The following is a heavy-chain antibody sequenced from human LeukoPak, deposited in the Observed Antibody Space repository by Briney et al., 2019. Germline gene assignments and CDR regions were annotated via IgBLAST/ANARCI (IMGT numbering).Heavy chain of an antibody. V-gene: IGHV3-30*18. CDR3: ANLYYYDSSGYYKDLIDY. J-gene: IGHJ4*02. CDR1: GFTFSSYG. Sequence: EPGGSLRLSCAASGFTFSSYGIHWVRQAPGKGLEWVAVVSSDGSIKYYADSGKGRFTISRDNSKNTLYLQMNSLRAEDTAVYYCANLYYYDSSGYYKDLIDYWGQGTLVTVSS. CDR2: VSSDGSIK. D-gene: IGHD3-22*01.